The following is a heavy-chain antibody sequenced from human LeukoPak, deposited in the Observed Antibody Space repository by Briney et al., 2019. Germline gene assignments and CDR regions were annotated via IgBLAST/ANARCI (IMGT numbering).Heavy chain of an antibody. Sequence: SETLSLTCAVYGGSFSGYYWSWIRQPPGEGLEWIGEINHSGSTNYNPSLKSRVTMSVDTSKNQFSLKLSSVTAADTAVYYCARDRDAFDIWGQGTMVTVSS. CDR3: ARDRDAFDI. CDR2: INHSGST. V-gene: IGHV4-34*01. CDR1: GGSFSGYY. J-gene: IGHJ3*02.